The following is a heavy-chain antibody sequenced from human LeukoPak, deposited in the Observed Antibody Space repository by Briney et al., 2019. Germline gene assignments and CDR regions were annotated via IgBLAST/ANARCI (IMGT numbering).Heavy chain of an antibody. Sequence: GGSLRLSCAASGFSFSSYTMNWVRQAPGKGLEWVSYISSSGSYIYYADSVKGRFTISRDNAKNTLYLQMNSLRAEDTAVYYCARDRGSSTSFFDIWGQGTMVTVSS. CDR2: ISSSGSYI. CDR3: ARDRGSSTSFFDI. CDR1: GFSFSSYT. J-gene: IGHJ3*02. D-gene: IGHD2-2*01. V-gene: IGHV3-21*01.